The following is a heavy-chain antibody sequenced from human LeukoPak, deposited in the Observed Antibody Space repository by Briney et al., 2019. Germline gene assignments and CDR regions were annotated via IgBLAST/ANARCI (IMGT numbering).Heavy chain of an antibody. V-gene: IGHV1-2*02. CDR2: LNPDSGST. D-gene: IGHD1-1*01. CDR3: ARGLKNVFFSYYLDV. J-gene: IGHJ6*03. CDR1: GYAFTGYF. Sequence: ASVKASCKTSGYAFTGYFIHWVRQVPGQGLEWMGWLNPDSGSTKSAEKFQGRVTMTRDTSVSTAYMDLTSLKSDDAGLYYCARGLKNVFFSYYLDVWGKGTTVTVSS.